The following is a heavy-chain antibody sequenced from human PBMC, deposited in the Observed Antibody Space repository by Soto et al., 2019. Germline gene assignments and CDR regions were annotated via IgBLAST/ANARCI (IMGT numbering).Heavy chain of an antibody. Sequence: QITLKESGPTLVNPTQTLTLTCTFSGFSLTTRGVGVGWIRQPPGKALEWLALIYWDDDKRYSPSLKSRLTLAKDTSKNQVVLTLTYMDPVDTATYYCAHRSRVTAKWKNWFDPWGQGTLVTVSS. CDR3: AHRSRVTAKWKNWFDP. CDR2: IYWDDDK. V-gene: IGHV2-5*02. J-gene: IGHJ5*02. D-gene: IGHD2-21*02. CDR1: GFSLTTRGVG.